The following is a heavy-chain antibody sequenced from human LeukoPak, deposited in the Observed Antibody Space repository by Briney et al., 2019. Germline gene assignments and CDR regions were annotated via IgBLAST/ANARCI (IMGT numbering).Heavy chain of an antibody. V-gene: IGHV3-23*01. D-gene: IGHD2-21*02. CDR2: ISSSGGSI. CDR3: AKDFTGGDPRRSTFDY. J-gene: IGHJ4*02. Sequence: GGSLRLSCAASGFTFSSYAMSWVRQAPGKGLEWVSGISSSGGSIYNADSVKGRFTISRDNSKNTLYLQMNSLRAEDTAVYYCAKDFTGGDPRRSTFDYWGQGTLVAVSS. CDR1: GFTFSSYA.